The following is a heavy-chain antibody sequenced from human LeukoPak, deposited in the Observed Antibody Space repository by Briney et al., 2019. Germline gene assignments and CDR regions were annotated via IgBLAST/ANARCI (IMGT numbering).Heavy chain of an antibody. J-gene: IGHJ3*02. CDR2: ISSSSSYI. Sequence: GGSLRLSCAASGLTFRRYSMHGVRQSQGKGVEWVSSISSSSSYIYYADSVKGRFTISRDNAKNSLYLQMNSLRAEDTAVYYCARIAVAYDAFDIWGQGTMVTVSS. CDR1: GLTFRRYS. V-gene: IGHV3-21*01. CDR3: ARIAVAYDAFDI. D-gene: IGHD6-19*01.